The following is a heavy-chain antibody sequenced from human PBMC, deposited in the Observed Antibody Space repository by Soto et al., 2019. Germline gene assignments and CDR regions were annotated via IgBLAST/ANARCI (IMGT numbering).Heavy chain of an antibody. CDR2: VYHTGDT. CDR1: GASLTSGTFY. V-gene: IGHV4-61*01. J-gene: IGHJ4*02. Sequence: SETLSLTCTVSGASLTSGTFYWSWVRQPPGKGLELIGYVYHTGDTKYNPSLQSRVTISLDTSKNQFSLKLKSVTAADTAIYHCARDHCSSTSCYMGFDYWGQGTLVTVSS. CDR3: ARDHCSSTSCYMGFDY. D-gene: IGHD2-2*02.